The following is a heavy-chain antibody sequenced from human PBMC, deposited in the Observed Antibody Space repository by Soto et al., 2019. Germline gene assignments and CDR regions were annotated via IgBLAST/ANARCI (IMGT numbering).Heavy chain of an antibody. Sequence: GGSLRLSCVVSGFTFSSSAMIWVRQAPGKGLEWVSAISGSGDTTYYADSVKGRFTISRDNSERMLYLQMDSLRAEDMAVYYCAKGSRHYYYYYMDVWGEGTTVTVSS. CDR2: ISGSGDTT. V-gene: IGHV3-23*01. J-gene: IGHJ6*03. D-gene: IGHD2-2*01. CDR1: GFTFSSSA. CDR3: AKGSRHYYYYYMDV.